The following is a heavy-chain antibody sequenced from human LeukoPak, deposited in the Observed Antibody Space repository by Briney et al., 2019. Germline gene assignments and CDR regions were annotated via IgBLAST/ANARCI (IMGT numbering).Heavy chain of an antibody. CDR2: ISAYNGNT. CDR1: GSTFTSYG. CDR3: ARDKDYDYVWGSSPRPFDY. J-gene: IGHJ4*02. V-gene: IGHV1-18*01. D-gene: IGHD3-16*01. Sequence: ASVKVSCKASGSTFTSYGISWVRQVPGRGLEWMGWISAYNGNTNYAQKLQGRVTMTTDTSTSTAYMELRSLRSDDTAVYYCARDKDYDYVWGSSPRPFDYWGQGTLVTVSS.